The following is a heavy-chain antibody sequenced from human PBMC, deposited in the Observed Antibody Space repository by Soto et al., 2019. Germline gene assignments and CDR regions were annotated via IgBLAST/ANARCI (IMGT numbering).Heavy chain of an antibody. J-gene: IGHJ4*02. CDR3: ARSGGGVIDY. CDR1: GYSFTNYY. V-gene: IGHV1-46*01. CDR2: INPSGGGT. D-gene: IGHD2-8*02. Sequence: ASVKVSCKASGYSFTNYYLHWVRQAPGQGLEWMGIINPSGGGTTNAQKFQDRVTMTRDTSTSTVYMELSSLRSEDTALYFCARSGGGVIDYWGQGTLVTVSS.